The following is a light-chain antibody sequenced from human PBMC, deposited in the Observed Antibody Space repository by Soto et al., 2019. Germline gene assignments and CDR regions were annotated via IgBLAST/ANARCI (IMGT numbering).Light chain of an antibody. CDR3: QQNNKWPPVT. CDR1: QTISND. J-gene: IGKJ4*01. V-gene: IGKV3-15*01. CDR2: GAS. Sequence: EVVMTQSPATVSVSPGEGVTLSCRASQTISNDLAWYQQKPGQAPRLLIYGASTRGTGVPASFSGGGSGTEFTLTISSLQSEDFAFYYCQQNNKWPPVTFGGGTKVEIK.